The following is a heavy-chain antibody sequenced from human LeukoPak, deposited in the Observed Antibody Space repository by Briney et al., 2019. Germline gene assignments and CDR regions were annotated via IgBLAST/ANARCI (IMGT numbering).Heavy chain of an antibody. J-gene: IGHJ4*02. CDR2: IYYSGYT. Sequence: SSETLSLTCRVSGGSFNSTIYYWGWIRQPPGKGLEWIGSIYYSGYTYYSLSLKGRITMSIDTSKTQFSLKLNSVTAADTAVYYCARLHVDTTIRDFDWGQGTLVTVSS. V-gene: IGHV4-39*01. CDR1: GGSFNSTIYY. D-gene: IGHD5-18*01. CDR3: ARLHVDTTIRDFD.